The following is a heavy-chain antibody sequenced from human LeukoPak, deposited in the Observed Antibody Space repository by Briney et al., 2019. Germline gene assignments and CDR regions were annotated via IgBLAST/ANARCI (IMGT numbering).Heavy chain of an antibody. J-gene: IGHJ4*02. CDR1: GGSISSGGYS. CDR3: ARGQVATDY. V-gene: IGHV4-30-2*01. Sequence: SETLSLTCAVSGGSISSGGYSWSWIRQPPGKGLEWIGYIYHSGSTYYNPSLKSRVTISVDRSKNQFSLKLSSVTAADTAVYYCARGQVATDYWGQGTLVTVSS. CDR2: IYHSGST. D-gene: IGHD5-12*01.